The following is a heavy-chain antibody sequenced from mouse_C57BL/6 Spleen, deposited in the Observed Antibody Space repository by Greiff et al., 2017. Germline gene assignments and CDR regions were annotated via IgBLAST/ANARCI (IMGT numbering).Heavy chain of an antibody. Sequence: EVQLVESGGGLVKPGGSLKLSCAASGFTFSSYTMSWVRQTPEKRLEWVATISGGGGNTYYPDSVKGRFTISRDNAKNTLYLQMSSLRSEDTALYYCARQMVTPYYFDYWGQGTTLTVSS. J-gene: IGHJ2*01. V-gene: IGHV5-9*01. CDR1: GFTFSSYT. CDR3: ARQMVTPYYFDY. D-gene: IGHD2-2*01. CDR2: ISGGGGNT.